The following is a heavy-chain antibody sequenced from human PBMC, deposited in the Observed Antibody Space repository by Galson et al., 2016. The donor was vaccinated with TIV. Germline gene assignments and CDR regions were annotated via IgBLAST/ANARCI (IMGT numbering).Heavy chain of an antibody. V-gene: IGHV1-69*13. CDR3: ARSEYSYGKYYYYYYMDV. J-gene: IGHJ6*03. CDR2: IIPIFGTA. CDR1: GGTFSSYA. Sequence: SVKVSCKASGGTFSSYAISWVRQAPGQGLEWMGGIIPIFGTANYAQKFQGRVTITADESTSTADMELSSLRSEDTAVFYCARSEYSYGKYYYYYYMDVWGKGTTVIVSS. D-gene: IGHD5-18*01.